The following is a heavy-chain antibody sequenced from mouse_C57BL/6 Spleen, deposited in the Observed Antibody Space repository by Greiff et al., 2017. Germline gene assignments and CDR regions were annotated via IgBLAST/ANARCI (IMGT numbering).Heavy chain of an antibody. CDR1: GFTFTDYY. CDR2: IRNKANGYTT. D-gene: IGHD1-1*01. V-gene: IGHV7-3*01. Sequence: EVMLVESGGDLVQPGGSLSLSCAASGFTFTDYYMSWVRQPPGKALEWLGFIRNKANGYTTEYSASVKGRFTISRDNSHSILYLQMNALSAEDSATSDRARYGYGSDSPLYWYFGGWGTGPTVTASS. J-gene: IGHJ1*03. CDR3: ARYGYGSDSPLYWYFGG.